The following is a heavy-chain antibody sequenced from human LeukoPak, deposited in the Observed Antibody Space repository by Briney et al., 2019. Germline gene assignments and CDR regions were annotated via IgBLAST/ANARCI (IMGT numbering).Heavy chain of an antibody. CDR2: ISYDGNIK. D-gene: IGHD4/OR15-4a*01. CDR1: GFTFSAYA. CDR3: ARDRSANSRVYYFDY. Sequence: GMSLRLSCAASGFTFSAYAMHWVRQAPGKGLEWVAIISYDGNIKYQADSVKGRFTISRDDSKNTLYLQMNSLRAEDTAVYYCARDRSANSRVYYFDYWGQGTLVIVSS. J-gene: IGHJ4*02. V-gene: IGHV3-30-3*01.